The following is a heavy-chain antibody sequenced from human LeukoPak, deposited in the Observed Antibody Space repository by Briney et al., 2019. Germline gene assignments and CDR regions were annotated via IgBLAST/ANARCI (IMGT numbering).Heavy chain of an antibody. CDR2: ISGNGSKT. CDR1: GFTFSLYG. Sequence: GGSLGLSCAASGFTFSLYGMSWVRQAPGKGLEWVSGISGNGSKTFYTRSVRGRFTISRDNSRNTVFLHLDSLRAEDSALYYCARFSDYGEYWGQGTLVTVSS. D-gene: IGHD4-17*01. V-gene: IGHV3-23*01. CDR3: ARFSDYGEY. J-gene: IGHJ4*02.